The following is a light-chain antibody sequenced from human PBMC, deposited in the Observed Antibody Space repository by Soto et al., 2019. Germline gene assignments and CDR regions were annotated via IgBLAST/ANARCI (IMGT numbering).Light chain of an antibody. CDR3: QHRSYWPPST. V-gene: IGKV3D-20*02. Sequence: EIVLTQSPGTLSLSPGERATLSCRASQSVSSNYLAWYQQKPGQAPKVLIYRASIRATGIPDRFSGSGSGTDFTITISRVEPEVFADYYCQHRSYWPPSTFGQGTRLEIK. J-gene: IGKJ5*01. CDR1: QSVSSNY. CDR2: RAS.